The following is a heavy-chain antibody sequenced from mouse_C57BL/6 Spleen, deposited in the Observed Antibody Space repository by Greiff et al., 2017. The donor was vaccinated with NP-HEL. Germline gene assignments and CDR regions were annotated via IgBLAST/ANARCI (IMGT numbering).Heavy chain of an antibody. D-gene: IGHD2-4*01. CDR3: AGRWANYDCDGGWFAY. CDR2: INPYNGGT. Sequence: VQLQQSGPVLVKPGASVKMSCKASGYTFTDYYMNWVKQSHGKSLEWIGVINPYNGGTSYNQKFKGKATLTVDKSSSTAYMELNSLTSEDSAVYYCAGRWANYDCDGGWFAYWGQGTLVTVSA. CDR1: GYTFTDYY. V-gene: IGHV1-19*01. J-gene: IGHJ3*01.